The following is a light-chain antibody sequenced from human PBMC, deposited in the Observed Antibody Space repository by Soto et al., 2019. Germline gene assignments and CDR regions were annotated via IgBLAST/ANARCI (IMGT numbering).Light chain of an antibody. CDR1: QTISSW. J-gene: IGKJ1*01. V-gene: IGKV1-5*03. CDR3: QQYNSYSPRWT. Sequence: DIQMTQSPSTLSGSVGDRVTITCRASQTISSWLAWYQQKPGKAPKLLIYKASTLKSGVPSRFSGSGSGTEFTLTISSLQPDDFATYYCQQYNSYSPRWTFGQGTKVDIK. CDR2: KAS.